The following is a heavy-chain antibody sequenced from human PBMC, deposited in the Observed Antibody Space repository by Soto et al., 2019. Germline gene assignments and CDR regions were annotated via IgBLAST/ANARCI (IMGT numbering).Heavy chain of an antibody. Sequence: EVQLVESGGGLVKPGGSLRLSCAASGFTFSNAWMSWVRQAPGKGLEWVGRIKSKTDGGTTDYAAPVKGRFTISRDDSXXTLYLQMNSLKTEATAVYYCTTYGSGSSYTYYFDNWGQGTLVTVSS. D-gene: IGHD3-10*01. CDR2: IKSKTDGGTT. CDR3: TTYGSGSSYTYYFDN. V-gene: IGHV3-15*01. J-gene: IGHJ4*02. CDR1: GFTFSNAW.